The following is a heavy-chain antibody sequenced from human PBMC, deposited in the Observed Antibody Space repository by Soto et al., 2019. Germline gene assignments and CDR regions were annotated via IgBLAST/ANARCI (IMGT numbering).Heavy chain of an antibody. D-gene: IGHD3-10*01. CDR3: ARGFVYGSGSLRPGPSDGFDI. Sequence: PWGSMRISSSASVFTFGTSDMHWGRQVTGKGLEWVSGIGTTGDTYYSGSVKGRFTISREDARNSLYLQMKSLRAGDTTIYYCARGFVYGSGSLRPGPSDGFDIWGQGTMVTVSS. CDR1: VFTFGTSD. J-gene: IGHJ3*02. V-gene: IGHV3-13*01. CDR2: IGTTGDT.